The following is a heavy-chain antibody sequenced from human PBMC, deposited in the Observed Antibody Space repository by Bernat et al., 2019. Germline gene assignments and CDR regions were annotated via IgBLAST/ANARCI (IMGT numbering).Heavy chain of an antibody. Sequence: QVQLQQWGAGLLKPSETLSPTCAVYGGSFSGYYWSWIRQPPGKGLEWIGEINHSESTNYNPSLKSRVTISVDAARSQCSLRLSSVTAADTAVYYCARGSYAGCSGRKNVPAFDIWGQGTTVTVSS. D-gene: IGHD6-25*01. CDR3: ARGSYAGCSGRKNVPAFDI. V-gene: IGHV4-34*01. CDR1: GGSFSGYY. CDR2: INHSEST. J-gene: IGHJ3*02.